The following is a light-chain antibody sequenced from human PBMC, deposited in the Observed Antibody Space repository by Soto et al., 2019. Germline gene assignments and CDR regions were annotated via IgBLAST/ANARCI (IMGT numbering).Light chain of an antibody. CDR2: EVS. CDR1: SSDVGSYNL. Sequence: QSVLTQPASVSGSPGQWITISCTGTSSDVGSYNLVSWYQQHPGKAPKLMIYEVSKRPSGVSNRFSGSKSGNTASLTISGLQAEDEADYSCCSYAGSSTFEVFGGGTKLTGL. V-gene: IGLV2-23*02. CDR3: CSYAGSSTFEV. J-gene: IGLJ2*01.